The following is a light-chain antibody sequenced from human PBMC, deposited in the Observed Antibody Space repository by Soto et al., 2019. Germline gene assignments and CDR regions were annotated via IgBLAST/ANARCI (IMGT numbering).Light chain of an antibody. V-gene: IGLV2-23*02. Sequence: QSALTQPASVSGYPGQSITISCTGTSSDVGSYNLVSWYQQHPGKAPKLMIYEVSKRPSGVSNRFSGSKSGNTASLTLSGLQAEDEADYYCCSYAGSSTYVFGTGTKVTVL. CDR1: SSDVGSYNL. CDR3: CSYAGSSTYV. CDR2: EVS. J-gene: IGLJ1*01.